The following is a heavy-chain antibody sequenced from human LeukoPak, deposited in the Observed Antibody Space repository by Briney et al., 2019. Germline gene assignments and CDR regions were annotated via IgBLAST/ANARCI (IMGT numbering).Heavy chain of an antibody. J-gene: IGHJ4*02. CDR2: INNDGSYT. CDR1: GGSISSTTYY. CDR3: VRDLVDPADY. V-gene: IGHV3-74*01. Sequence: ETLSLTCTVSGGSISSTTYYWDWIRQPPGKGLEWVSRINNDGSYTNYADSVKGRFTISRDNAKNTVYLQMNSLRAEDTAVFYCVRDLVDPADYWGQGTLVTVSS. D-gene: IGHD2-8*02.